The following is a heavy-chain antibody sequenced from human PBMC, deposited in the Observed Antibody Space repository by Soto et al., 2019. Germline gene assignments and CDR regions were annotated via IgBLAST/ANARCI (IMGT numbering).Heavy chain of an antibody. D-gene: IGHD3-22*01. Sequence: QMQLVQSGPEVKKPGTSVKVSCKASGLTFTSSAVQWVRQARGQRLEWIGWIVVGSGNTNYAQKFQGRVTITADESTSTVYMELSSLRSEDTAVYYCARGWGYDSTDYYYAYWGQGTLVIVSS. J-gene: IGHJ4*02. V-gene: IGHV1-58*01. CDR1: GLTFTSSA. CDR2: IVVGSGNT. CDR3: ARGWGYDSTDYYYAY.